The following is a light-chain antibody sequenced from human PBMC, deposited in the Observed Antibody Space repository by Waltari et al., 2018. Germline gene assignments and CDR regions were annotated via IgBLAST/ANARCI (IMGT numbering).Light chain of an antibody. CDR2: DTS. CDR1: QSVSNY. V-gene: IGKV3-11*01. CDR3: QQRNNWPPIT. Sequence: EIVSTQSPATLSLSPGERATLSCRASQSVSNYLAWYQQKPGQAPSLLIYDTSNRAPGIPARFSGSGSGTDFTLTISSLEPEDFAVYYCQQRNNWPPITFGQGTRLDIK. J-gene: IGKJ5*01.